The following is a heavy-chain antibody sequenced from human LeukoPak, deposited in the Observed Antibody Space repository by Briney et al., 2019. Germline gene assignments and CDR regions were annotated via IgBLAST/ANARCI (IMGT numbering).Heavy chain of an antibody. D-gene: IGHD1-26*01. V-gene: IGHV4-30-4*08. J-gene: IGHJ4*02. CDR1: GGSISSGDYY. CDR3: ARGTVGAIVY. Sequence: SETLSLTCTVSGGSISSGDYYWSWIRQPPGKGLEWIGYIYYSGSTYYNPSLKSRVTISVNTSKNQFSLKLSSVTAADTAVYYCARGTVGAIVYWGQGTLVTVSS. CDR2: IYYSGST.